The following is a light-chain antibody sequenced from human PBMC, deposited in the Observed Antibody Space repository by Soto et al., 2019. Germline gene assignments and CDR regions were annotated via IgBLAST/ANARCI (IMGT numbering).Light chain of an antibody. CDR2: GAS. CDR3: QQYGSTPET. CDR1: QSVSSGY. Sequence: EIVLTQSPGTLSLSPGERATLSCRARQSVSSGYLAWYQQRPGQAPRLLIYGASSRATGIPDRFSGSGSGPDFTLTISRLEPEDFAVYYCQQYGSTPETFGQGTKVDIK. J-gene: IGKJ1*01. V-gene: IGKV3-20*01.